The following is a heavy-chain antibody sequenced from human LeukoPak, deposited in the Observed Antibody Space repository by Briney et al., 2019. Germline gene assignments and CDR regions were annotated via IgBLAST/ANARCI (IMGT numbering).Heavy chain of an antibody. J-gene: IGHJ3*02. V-gene: IGHV4-4*09. CDR1: TSRHY. D-gene: IGHD6-19*01. CDR3: ARPLYSSGWFDAFDI. Sequence: TSRHYSSTIRQPPDKALDTIRYIYTSAPTNYNPSLKSRVTISVDTSKNQFSLKLSSVTAADTAVYYCARPLYSSGWFDAFDIWGQGAMVTVSS. CDR2: IYTSAPT.